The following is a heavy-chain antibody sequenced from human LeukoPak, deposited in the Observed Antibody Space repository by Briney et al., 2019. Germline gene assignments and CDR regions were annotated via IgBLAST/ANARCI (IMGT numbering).Heavy chain of an antibody. CDR3: AKGYYGGSATHFDS. J-gene: IGHJ4*02. CDR2: ISYDGSNK. D-gene: IGHD4-23*01. V-gene: IGHV3-30*18. Sequence: PGRSLRLSCAASGFTFSSYGMHWVRQAPGKGLEWVAVISYDGSNKYYADSVKGRFTISRDNSKNTLYLQMNSLRAEDTALYYCAKGYYGGSATHFDSWGQGTLVTVSS. CDR1: GFTFSSYG.